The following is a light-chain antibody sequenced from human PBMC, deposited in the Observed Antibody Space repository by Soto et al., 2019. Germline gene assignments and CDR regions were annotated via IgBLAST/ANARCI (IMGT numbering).Light chain of an antibody. CDR1: QSLSSY. CDR2: DAS. Sequence: EIVLTQSPDTLSLSPGAIATLSCRASQSLSSYLAWYQQKPGQAPRLLIYDASERATGIPARFSGGGSETDFTLTISSLEPEDFGVYYCQQRANWPITFGQGTRVEIK. CDR3: QQRANWPIT. V-gene: IGKV3-11*01. J-gene: IGKJ5*01.